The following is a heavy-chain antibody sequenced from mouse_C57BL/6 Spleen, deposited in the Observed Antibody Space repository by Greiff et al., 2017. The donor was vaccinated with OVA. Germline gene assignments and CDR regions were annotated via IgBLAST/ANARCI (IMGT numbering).Heavy chain of an antibody. V-gene: IGHV1-80*01. CDR2: IYPGDGDT. CDR1: GYAFSSYW. CDR3: ARTNLGRYYFDY. Sequence: QVQLQQSGAELVKPGASVKISCKASGYAFSSYWMNWVKQRPGKGLEWIGQIYPGDGDTNYNGKFKGKATLTADKSSSTAYMQLSSLTSEDSAVYFCARTNLGRYYFDYWGQGTTLTVSS. D-gene: IGHD4-1*01. J-gene: IGHJ2*01.